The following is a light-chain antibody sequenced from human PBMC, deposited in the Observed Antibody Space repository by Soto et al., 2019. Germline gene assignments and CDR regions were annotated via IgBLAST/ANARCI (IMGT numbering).Light chain of an antibody. CDR3: QQRSSWPVT. CDR2: DVS. Sequence: EIVLTQAPATLSLSPGERATLSCRASQSVNIYLAWYQQRPGQAPRLLIYDVSNRATGIPARFSGSGSGTDFTLTISSLEPEDFAVYYCQQRSSWPVTFGGGTKVDIK. J-gene: IGKJ4*01. V-gene: IGKV3-11*01. CDR1: QSVNIY.